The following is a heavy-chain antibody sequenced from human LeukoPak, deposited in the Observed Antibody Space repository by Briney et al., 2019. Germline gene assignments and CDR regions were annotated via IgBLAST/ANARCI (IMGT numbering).Heavy chain of an antibody. CDR1: GFTFSSYW. J-gene: IGHJ6*04. CDR3: AKDRLSQYCSSTSCYASTYYYYYGMDV. D-gene: IGHD2-2*01. V-gene: IGHV3-7*03. CDR2: IKQDGSEK. Sequence: GGSLRLSCAASGFTFSSYWMSWVRQAPGKGLEWVANIKQDGSEKYYVDSVKGRFTISRDNAKNSLYLQMNSLRAEDTAVYYCAKDRLSQYCSSTSCYASTYYYYYGMDVWGKGTTVTVSS.